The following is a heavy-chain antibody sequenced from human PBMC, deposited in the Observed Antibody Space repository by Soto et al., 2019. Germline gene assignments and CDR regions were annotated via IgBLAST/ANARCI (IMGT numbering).Heavy chain of an antibody. CDR1: GFTFTDHY. Sequence: QVQLVESGGGLVKPGGSLRLSCAASGFTFTDHYMTWIRQAPGKGLECVSYIGNSGSPIVYADSVKGRFTASRDNAKNSLYLQMNSLTVEDTSVYYCTRDPRLADHCGQGTLVTVSS. CDR3: TRDPRLADH. CDR2: IGNSGSPI. V-gene: IGHV3-11*01. J-gene: IGHJ5*02.